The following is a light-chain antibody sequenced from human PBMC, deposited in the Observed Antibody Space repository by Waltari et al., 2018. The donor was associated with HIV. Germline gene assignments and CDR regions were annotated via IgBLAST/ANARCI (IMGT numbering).Light chain of an antibody. CDR1: QSVSSY. CDR2: DAS. V-gene: IGKV3-11*01. CDR3: QQRSNWPSLT. J-gene: IGKJ4*01. Sequence: EIVLTQSPATLSLSPGARPTLSCRASQSVSSYLDWYQQKPGKAPRLLIYDASNRATGIPARFSGSGSGTDFTLNISSLEPEDFAVYYCQQRSNWPSLTFGGGTKVEIK.